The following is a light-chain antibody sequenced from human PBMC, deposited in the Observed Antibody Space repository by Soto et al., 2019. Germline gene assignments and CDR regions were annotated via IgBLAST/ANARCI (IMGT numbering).Light chain of an antibody. J-gene: IGKJ5*01. CDR2: GAS. V-gene: IGKV3-20*01. CDR1: QSVSSSY. CDR3: QKYGRSVPNT. Sequence: EIVLTQSPGTLSLSPGERATLSCRASQSVSSSYVAWYQQKPGQAPRLLIYGASYRATGIPDRFSGSGSGTDFTLTISRLEPEDFAVYFCQKYGRSVPNTFGQGTRLEIK.